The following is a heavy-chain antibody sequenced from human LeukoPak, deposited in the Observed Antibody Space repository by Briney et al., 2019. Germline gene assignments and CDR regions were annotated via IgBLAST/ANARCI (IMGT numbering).Heavy chain of an antibody. D-gene: IGHD4-23*01. CDR1: GFTFSSYG. V-gene: IGHV3-33*01. CDR3: ARDLSYGGNSWDY. J-gene: IGHJ4*02. CDR2: IWYDGSNK. Sequence: GGSLRLSCAASGFTFSSYGMHWVRQAPGKGLEWVAVIWYDGSNKYYADSVKGRFTISRDNSKNTLYLQMNSLRAEDTAVYYCARDLSYGGNSWDYWGQGTLVTVSS.